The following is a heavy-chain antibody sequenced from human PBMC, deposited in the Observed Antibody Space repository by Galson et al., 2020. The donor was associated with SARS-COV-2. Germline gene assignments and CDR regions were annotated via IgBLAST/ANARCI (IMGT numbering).Heavy chain of an antibody. Sequence: SETLSLTCAVYGGSFSGYYWSWIRQPPGKGLEWIGEINHSGSTNYNPSLKSRVTISVDTSKNQFSLKLSSVTAADTAVYYCARSAIAVAGNWFDPWGQGTLFTVSS. CDR3: ARSAIAVAGNWFDP. CDR1: GGSFSGYY. D-gene: IGHD6-19*01. V-gene: IGHV4-34*01. J-gene: IGHJ5*02. CDR2: INHSGST.